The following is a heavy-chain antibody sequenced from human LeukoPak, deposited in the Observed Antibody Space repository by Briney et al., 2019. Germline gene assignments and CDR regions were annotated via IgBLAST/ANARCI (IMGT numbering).Heavy chain of an antibody. CDR1: GFTFSSYW. J-gene: IGHJ3*02. V-gene: IGHV4-59*10. D-gene: IGHD6-13*01. Sequence: GSLRLSCAASGFTFSSYWMSWVRQAPGKGLEWIGRVYSSGTTDYNPSLKSRVSMSVDTSSNQFSLRLSSMTAADTALYYCARGYKPASGKDGAFDIWGQGTMVTVSS. CDR2: VYSSGTT. CDR3: ARGYKPASGKDGAFDI.